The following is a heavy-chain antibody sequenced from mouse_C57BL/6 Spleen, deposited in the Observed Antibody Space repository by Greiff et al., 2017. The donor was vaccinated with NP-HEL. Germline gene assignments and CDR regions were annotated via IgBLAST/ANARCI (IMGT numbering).Heavy chain of an antibody. CDR3: ARWDYGSSDAMDY. V-gene: IGHV7-3*01. J-gene: IGHJ4*01. CDR1: GFTFTDYY. Sequence: EVMLVESGGGLVQPGGSLSLSCAASGFTFTDYYMSWVRQPPGKALEWLGFIRNKANGYTTEYSASVKGRFTISRDNSQSILYLQMNALRAEDSATYYCARWDYGSSDAMDYWGQGTSVTVSS. CDR2: IRNKANGYTT. D-gene: IGHD1-1*01.